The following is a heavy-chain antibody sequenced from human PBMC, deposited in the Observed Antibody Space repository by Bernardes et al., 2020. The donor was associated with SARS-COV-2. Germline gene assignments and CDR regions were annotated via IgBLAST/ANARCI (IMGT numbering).Heavy chain of an antibody. V-gene: IGHV3-33*01. CDR3: ARDLGYCSSTSCDGWFDP. CDR1: GFIFRSYG. J-gene: IGHJ5*02. Sequence: GGSLRLSCAASGFIFRSYGMHWVRQAPGKGLEWVAVIWHDGSNKDYADSVKGRFTISRDNSKNTLYLQMNSLRAEDMAVYYCARDLGYCSSTSCDGWFDPWGQGTLVTVSS. CDR2: IWHDGSNK. D-gene: IGHD2-2*01.